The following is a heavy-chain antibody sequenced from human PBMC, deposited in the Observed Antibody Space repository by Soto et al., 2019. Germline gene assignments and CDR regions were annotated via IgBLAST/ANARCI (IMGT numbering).Heavy chain of an antibody. CDR3: TRDASRDSSARGWFDP. Sequence: PGGSLRLSCAASGFTFSNYDMHWVRQAPGEGLEWVSTISSNSAYIYYTDALRGRFTISRDNAKNSLHLQMNSLRAEDTAVYYCTRDASRDSSARGWFDPWGPGTLVTVSS. CDR1: GFTFSNYD. CDR2: ISSNSAYI. V-gene: IGHV3-21*01. D-gene: IGHD6-13*01. J-gene: IGHJ5*02.